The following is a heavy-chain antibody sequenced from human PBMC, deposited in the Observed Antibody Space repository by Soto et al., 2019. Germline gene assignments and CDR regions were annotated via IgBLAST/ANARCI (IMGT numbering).Heavy chain of an antibody. Sequence: GGSLRLSCAASGFTFGSFDMHWVRQATGKGLEWVSTIGTAGDTYYPGSVKGRFTISRENAKNSLYLQMNNLRAGDTAVYYCARGQGYCSGTNCYGDFDYWGQGTLVTVSS. D-gene: IGHD2-15*01. CDR2: IGTAGDT. V-gene: IGHV3-13*01. CDR1: GFTFGSFD. CDR3: ARGQGYCSGTNCYGDFDY. J-gene: IGHJ4*02.